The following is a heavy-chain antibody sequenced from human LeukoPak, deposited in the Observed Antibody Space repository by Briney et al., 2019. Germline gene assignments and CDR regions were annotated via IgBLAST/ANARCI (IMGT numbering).Heavy chain of an antibody. CDR2: IYYYGGT. CDR1: GGSISSSSYY. V-gene: IGHV4-39*01. CDR3: ASPSSSSSTYDY. J-gene: IGHJ4*02. D-gene: IGHD6-6*01. Sequence: PSETLPLTCTVSGGSISSSSYYLGWIRQPPGKGLEWIGSIYYYGGTYYNPSLKSRITISVDTSKNQFSLKLRSVTAADTAVYYCASPSSSSSTYDYWGQGTLVTVSS.